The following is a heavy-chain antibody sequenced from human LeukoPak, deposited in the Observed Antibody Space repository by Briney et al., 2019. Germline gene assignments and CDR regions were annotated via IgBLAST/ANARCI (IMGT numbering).Heavy chain of an antibody. V-gene: IGHV1-2*02. D-gene: IGHD3-22*01. CDR1: GYTFTGYY. J-gene: IGHJ5*02. Sequence: ASVKVSCKASGYTFTGYYMHWVRQAPGQGLEWMGWINPNSGGTNYAQKFQGRVTMTRDTSISTAYMELSRLRSDDTAVYYFARGLSYDSSGYYLFDPWGQGTLVTVSS. CDR3: ARGLSYDSSGYYLFDP. CDR2: INPNSGGT.